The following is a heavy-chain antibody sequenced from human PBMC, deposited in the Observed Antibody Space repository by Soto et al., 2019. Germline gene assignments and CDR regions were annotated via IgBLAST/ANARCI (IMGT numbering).Heavy chain of an antibody. V-gene: IGHV4-34*01. Sequence: SETLSLTCTVSGGSISSYYWSWIRQPPGKGLEWIWEINHSGSTNYTPSLKSRVTISVDTSKNQFSLKLSSVTAADTAVYYCARGGETGGGYDSPSFDYWGQGTLVTVSS. D-gene: IGHD5-12*01. CDR3: ARGGETGGGYDSPSFDY. J-gene: IGHJ4*02. CDR2: INHSGST. CDR1: GGSISSYY.